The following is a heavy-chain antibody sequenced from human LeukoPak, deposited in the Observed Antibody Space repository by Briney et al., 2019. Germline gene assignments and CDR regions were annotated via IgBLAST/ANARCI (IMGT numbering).Heavy chain of an antibody. CDR1: GCSISSYY. CDR3: AREYGSSRIFDY. J-gene: IGHJ4*02. Sequence: SETLSLNCTFPGCSISSYYWSWIRQPPGKGLEWIGRIHTSGSTNYNASLKSRLTMSADTPKNQFSLNLTSVTAADTAVYYCAREYGSSRIFDYWGQGTLVTVSS. D-gene: IGHD6-13*01. CDR2: IHTSGST. V-gene: IGHV4-4*07.